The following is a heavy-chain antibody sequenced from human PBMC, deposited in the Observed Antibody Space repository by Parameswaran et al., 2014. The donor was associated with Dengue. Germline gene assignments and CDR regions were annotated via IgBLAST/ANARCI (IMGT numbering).Heavy chain of an antibody. Sequence: PGKGLEWVSGISWNSGSIGYADSVKGRFTISRDNAKNSLYLQMNSLRAEDTALYYCAKAQPNYDSSGYYHFDYWGQGTLVTVSS. CDR3: AKAQPNYDSSGYYHFDY. CDR2: ISWNSGSI. V-gene: IGHV3-9*01. D-gene: IGHD3-22*01. J-gene: IGHJ4*02.